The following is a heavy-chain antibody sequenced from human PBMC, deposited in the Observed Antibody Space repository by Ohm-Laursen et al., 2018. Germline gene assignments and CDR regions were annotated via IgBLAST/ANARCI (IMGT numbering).Heavy chain of an antibody. D-gene: IGHD4-17*01. CDR2: ISWNSGSI. V-gene: IGHV3-9*01. Sequence: SLRLSCTASGFTVNNNYMSWVRHAPGKGLEWVSGISWNSGSIGYADSVKGRFTISRDNAKNSLYLQMNSLRAEDTALYYCAKGGAEMTTVTTIDYWGQGTLVTVSS. J-gene: IGHJ4*02. CDR1: GFTVNNNY. CDR3: AKGGAEMTTVTTIDY.